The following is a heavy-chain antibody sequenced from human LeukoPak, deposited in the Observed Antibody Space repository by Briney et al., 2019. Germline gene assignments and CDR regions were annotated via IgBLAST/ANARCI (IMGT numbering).Heavy chain of an antibody. CDR1: GFTFSSYS. CDR2: IGTSSSTI. CDR3: ARVGFWELPDY. D-gene: IGHD1-26*01. V-gene: IGHV3-48*02. Sequence: AGGSLRLSCAASGFTFSSYSMNWVRQAPGKGLEWVSYIGTSSSTIYYADSVKGRFTISTDNAKNSLSLQMSSLRDEDTAVYYCARVGFWELPDYWGQGTLVTVSS. J-gene: IGHJ4*02.